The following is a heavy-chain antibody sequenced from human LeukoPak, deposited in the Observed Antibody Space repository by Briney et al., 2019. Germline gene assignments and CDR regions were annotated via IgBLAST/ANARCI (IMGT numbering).Heavy chain of an antibody. D-gene: IGHD5-24*01. Sequence: GRSLRLSCAASGFTFSSYWMHWVRQAPGKGLVWVSHIDSRGTSTSYADSVKGRFTTSRDNAKNTLYLQMNSLRAKDSAVYYCARDPGTDGYNWAFDIWGQGTMVTVSS. CDR3: ARDPGTDGYNWAFDI. CDR2: IDSRGTST. J-gene: IGHJ3*02. V-gene: IGHV3-74*01. CDR1: GFTFSSYW.